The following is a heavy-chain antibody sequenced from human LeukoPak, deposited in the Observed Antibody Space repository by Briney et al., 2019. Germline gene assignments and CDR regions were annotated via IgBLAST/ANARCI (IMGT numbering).Heavy chain of an antibody. CDR3: ARLWFAPDH. CDR2: INPNSGDT. V-gene: IGHV1-2*02. Sequence: ASVKVSCKASGYTFTRYYMHWVRQAPGQGLEWMGWINPNSGDTDYAQKFQGRVTMTRDTPINTAYMELRRLRSDDTAVYYCARLWFAPDHWSQGTLVTVSS. D-gene: IGHD3-10*01. CDR1: GYTFTRYY. J-gene: IGHJ4*02.